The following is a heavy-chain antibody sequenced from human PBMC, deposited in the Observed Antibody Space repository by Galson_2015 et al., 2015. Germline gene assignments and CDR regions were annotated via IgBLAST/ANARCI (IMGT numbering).Heavy chain of an antibody. CDR2: IYSGGST. V-gene: IGHV3-53*01. CDR1: GFTVSSNY. CDR3: ATRSVVRGVYFDY. D-gene: IGHD3-10*01. J-gene: IGHJ4*02. Sequence: SLRLSCAASGFTVSSNYMSWVRQAPGKGLEWVSVIYSGGSTYYADSVKGRFTISRDNSKNTLYLQMNSLRAEDTAVYYCATRSVVRGVYFDYWGQGTLVTVSS.